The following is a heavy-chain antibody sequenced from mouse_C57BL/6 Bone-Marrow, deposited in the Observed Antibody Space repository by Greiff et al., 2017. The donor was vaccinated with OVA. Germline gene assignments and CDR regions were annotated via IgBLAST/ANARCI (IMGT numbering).Heavy chain of an antibody. Sequence: VQLQQPGAELVKPGASVKMSCKASGYTFTSYWITWVKQRPGQGLEWIGDIYPGSGSTNYNEKFKSKATLTVDTSSSTAYMQLSSLTSEDSAVYYCARSLYYYGSSCFDYWGQGTTLTVSS. CDR3: ARSLYYYGSSCFDY. J-gene: IGHJ2*01. V-gene: IGHV1-55*01. CDR1: GYTFTSYW. CDR2: IYPGSGST. D-gene: IGHD1-1*01.